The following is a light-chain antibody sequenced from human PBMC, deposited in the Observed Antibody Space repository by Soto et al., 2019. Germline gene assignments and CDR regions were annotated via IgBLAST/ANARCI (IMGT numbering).Light chain of an antibody. Sequence: QSALTQPASVSGSPGQSITISCTGTSSDVGGYNYVSWYQHHPGKAPKLMIYEVSNRPSGVSNRFSGSKSGNTASLTISGRQAEDEADYYCSSYTSSSNFYVFGTGTKLTVL. CDR1: SSDVGGYNY. V-gene: IGLV2-14*01. CDR2: EVS. CDR3: SSYTSSSNFYV. J-gene: IGLJ1*01.